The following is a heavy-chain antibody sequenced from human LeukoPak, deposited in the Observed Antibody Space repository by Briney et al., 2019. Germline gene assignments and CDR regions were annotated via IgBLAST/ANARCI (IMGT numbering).Heavy chain of an antibody. Sequence: ASVKVSCKASGYTFTSYGISWVRQAPGQGLEWMGWISAYNCNTNYAQKLQGRVTMTTDTSTSTAYMELRSLRSDDTAGYYCARVVIASSSRYYYYYMDVWGKGTTVTVSS. CDR3: ARVVIASSSRYYYYYMDV. V-gene: IGHV1-18*01. D-gene: IGHD6-6*01. CDR2: ISAYNCNT. CDR1: GYTFTSYG. J-gene: IGHJ6*03.